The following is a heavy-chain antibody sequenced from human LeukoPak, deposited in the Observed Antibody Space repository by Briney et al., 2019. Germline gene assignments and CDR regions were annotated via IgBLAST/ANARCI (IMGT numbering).Heavy chain of an antibody. D-gene: IGHD2/OR15-2a*01. Sequence: SETLSLTCSVSGGSISSGDYYWDWIRQSPGKGLEWVGAIYYTGSTYYNPSLKGRVTISGDASKNEFSLKLNSVTAADTAVYYCARQNRPGRPKFDNWGQGTLVTVSS. J-gene: IGHJ4*02. CDR1: GGSISSGDYY. V-gene: IGHV4-39*01. CDR3: ARQNRPGRPKFDN. CDR2: IYYTGST.